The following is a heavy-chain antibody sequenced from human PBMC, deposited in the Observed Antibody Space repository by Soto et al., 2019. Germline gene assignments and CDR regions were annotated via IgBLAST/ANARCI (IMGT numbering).Heavy chain of an antibody. CDR3: ARVPDY. CDR1: GGSISSGGYY. V-gene: IGHV4-31*01. CDR2: IYYIWST. J-gene: IGHJ4*01. Sequence: QVQLQESGPGLVKPSQTLSLTCTVSGGSISSGGYYWSWIRRHPGKGLEWIGYIYYIWSTYYNPSLKNPVPISVDTSKNQFSLKLSSVTAAESAVYYCARVPDYWGQGTLVTVSS.